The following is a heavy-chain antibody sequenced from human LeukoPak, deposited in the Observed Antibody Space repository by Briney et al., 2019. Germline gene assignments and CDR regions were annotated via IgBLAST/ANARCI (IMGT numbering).Heavy chain of an antibody. J-gene: IGHJ4*02. V-gene: IGHV1-18*01. Sequence: ASVKVSCKASGYTFTSYGISWVRQAPGQGLEWMGWINAYNGNTNYAQKLQGRVTMTTDTSTSTAYMELRSLRSDDTAVYYCARGSRYYLDYYYDSSGPMIDYWGQGTLVTVSS. CDR1: GYTFTSYG. CDR3: ARGSRYYLDYYYDSSGPMIDY. CDR2: INAYNGNT. D-gene: IGHD3-22*01.